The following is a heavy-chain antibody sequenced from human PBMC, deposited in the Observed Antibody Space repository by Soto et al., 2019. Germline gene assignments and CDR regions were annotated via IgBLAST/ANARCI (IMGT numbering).Heavy chain of an antibody. Sequence: EVQLVESGGDLVQPGGSLRLSCAASGFTFSSYWMHWVRQDPEKGLVWVSRINGAGISTSYADSVKGRFTISRDNAKDTLYVHMNSLGAEDTAVYSCARISQGTYCRGGNCYADYWGQGTLVTVSS. CDR1: GFTFSSYW. V-gene: IGHV3-74*01. CDR3: ARISQGTYCRGGNCYADY. J-gene: IGHJ4*02. CDR2: INGAGIST. D-gene: IGHD2-15*01.